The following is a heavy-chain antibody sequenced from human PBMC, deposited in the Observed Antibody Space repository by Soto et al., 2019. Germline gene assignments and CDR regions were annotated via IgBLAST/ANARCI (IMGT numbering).Heavy chain of an antibody. V-gene: IGHV1-18*01. D-gene: IGHD3-9*01. J-gene: IGHJ4*02. CDR3: ARERGERYDILTGYFPIDY. Sequence: ASVKVSCKAAGYTFTSYGISLVRQAPGQGLEWMGWISAYNGNTNYAQKLQGRVTMTTDTSTSTAYMELRSLRSDDTAVYYCARERGERYDILTGYFPIDYWGQGTLVTSPQ. CDR2: ISAYNGNT. CDR1: GYTFTSYG.